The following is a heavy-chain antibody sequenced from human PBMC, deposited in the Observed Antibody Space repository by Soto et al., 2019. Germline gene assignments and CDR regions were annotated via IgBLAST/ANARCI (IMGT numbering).Heavy chain of an antibody. J-gene: IGHJ6*02. CDR2: IYHSGST. V-gene: IGHV4-30-2*01. CDR1: GGSISSGGYS. Sequence: SETLSLTCAVSGGSISSGGYSWSWIRQPPGKGLEWIGYIYHSGSTYYNPSLRSRVTISVDRSKNQFSLKLSSVTAADTAVYYCARGDYGMDVWGQGTTVTVSS. D-gene: IGHD1-26*01. CDR3: ARGDYGMDV.